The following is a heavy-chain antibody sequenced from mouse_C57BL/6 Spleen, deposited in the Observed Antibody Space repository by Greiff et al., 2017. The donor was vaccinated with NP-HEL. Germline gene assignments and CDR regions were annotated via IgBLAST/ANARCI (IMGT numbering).Heavy chain of an antibody. Sequence: VQLQQPGAELVKPGASVKLSCKASGYTFTSYWMHWVKQRPGQGLEWIGMIHPNSGSTNYNEKFKSKATLTVDKSSSTAYMQLSSLTSEDSAVYYCARYELTEYFDYWGQGTTLTVSS. D-gene: IGHD4-1*01. CDR1: GYTFTSYW. J-gene: IGHJ2*01. CDR2: IHPNSGST. V-gene: IGHV1-64*01. CDR3: ARYELTEYFDY.